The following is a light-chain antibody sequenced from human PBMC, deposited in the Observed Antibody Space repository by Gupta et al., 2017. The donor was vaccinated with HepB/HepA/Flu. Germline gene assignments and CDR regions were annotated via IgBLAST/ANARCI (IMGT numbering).Light chain of an antibody. CDR2: AAS. CDR3: QQEDSYPCT. V-gene: IGKV1-8*01. J-gene: IGKJ1*01. Sequence: AIRMTQYPSSFSASTGDRVTITCRASQGISSYLAWYQQKPGKAPKLLIYAASTLQSGVPSRFSGSGSGTDFTLTISCLQSEDFAIYYCQQEDSYPCTFGQGTKVEIK. CDR1: QGISSY.